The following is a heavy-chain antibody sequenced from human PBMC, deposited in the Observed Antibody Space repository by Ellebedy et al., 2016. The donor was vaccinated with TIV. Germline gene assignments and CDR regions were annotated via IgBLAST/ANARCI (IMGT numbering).Heavy chain of an antibody. CDR3: ARDPPYSSGWTTFDY. J-gene: IGHJ4*02. Sequence: SVKVSCXASGGSFSNFGISWVRQAPGQGLEWMGHIIPVTGPVKYAQKFQGSVTITADESTSTAYMELSSLRSEDTAVYYCARDPPYSSGWTTFDYWGQGTLVTVSS. CDR1: GGSFSNFG. D-gene: IGHD6-19*01. CDR2: IIPVTGPV. V-gene: IGHV1-69*13.